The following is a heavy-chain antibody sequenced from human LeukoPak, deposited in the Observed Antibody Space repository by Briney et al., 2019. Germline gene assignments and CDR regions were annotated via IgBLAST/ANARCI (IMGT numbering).Heavy chain of an antibody. Sequence: GGSLRLSCAASGFTFSSYGMHWVRQAPGKGLEWVAFIRYDGSNKYYADSVKGRFTISRDNSKNTLYLQMNSLRAEDTAVYYCAKRTVEMAPEGFDYWGQGTLVTVSS. CDR2: IRYDGSNK. CDR3: AKRTVEMAPEGFDY. J-gene: IGHJ4*02. V-gene: IGHV3-30*02. D-gene: IGHD5-24*01. CDR1: GFTFSSYG.